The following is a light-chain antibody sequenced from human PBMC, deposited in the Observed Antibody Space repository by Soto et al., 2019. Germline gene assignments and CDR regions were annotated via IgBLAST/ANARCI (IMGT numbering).Light chain of an antibody. J-gene: IGKJ1*01. CDR1: QTISSN. V-gene: IGKV1-39*01. CDR3: QQSYSTPPWT. Sequence: DIQMTQSPSSLSASIGDRVTITCRASQTISSNLNWYQQKPGKAPKLLIYAASSLQSGVPSRFSGSGSGTDFTLTISRLQPEDFATYYCQQSYSTPPWTFGQGTKVEIK. CDR2: AAS.